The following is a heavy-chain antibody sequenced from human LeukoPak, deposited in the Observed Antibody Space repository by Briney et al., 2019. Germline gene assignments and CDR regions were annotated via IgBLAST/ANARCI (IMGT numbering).Heavy chain of an antibody. Sequence: GRTLRLSCAASGFTFSDYSMTWVRQAPGKGREWVSYISISVGTTNYADPVKGRFPISRDTAKNSLYLQMKSLRAEAQPGFSFARNAIESSGFESDYWGQGTLLTVPS. V-gene: IGHV3-11*01. CDR2: ISISVGTT. D-gene: IGHD3-22*01. CDR1: GFTFSDYS. CDR3: ARNAIESSGFESDY. J-gene: IGHJ4*02.